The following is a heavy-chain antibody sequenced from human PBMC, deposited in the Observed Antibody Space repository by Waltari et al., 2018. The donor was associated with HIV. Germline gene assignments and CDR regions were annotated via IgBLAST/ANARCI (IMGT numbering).Heavy chain of an antibody. V-gene: IGHV1-3*01. CDR1: GYTFSTYA. CDR2: INAGNGDT. D-gene: IGHD3-10*01. CDR3: ARDVDRGRGNWFDP. J-gene: IGHJ5*02. Sequence: QVQLVQSGAEVETPGASVKVSCEDSGYTFSTYAMHWVRQAPGPRLEWMGWINAGNGDTKYSQKFQGRVTITRDTAASTVYMELISLRSADTAVYYCARDVDRGRGNWFDPWGQGTLVTVSS.